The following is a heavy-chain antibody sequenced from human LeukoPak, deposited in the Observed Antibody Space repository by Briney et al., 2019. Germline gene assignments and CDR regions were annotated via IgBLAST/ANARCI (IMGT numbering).Heavy chain of an antibody. D-gene: IGHD3-22*01. J-gene: IGHJ3*02. CDR2: IKQAGSEK. Sequence: GGSLRLSCAASGFTSSSYVMSSGRQAPGKGLEGVANIKQAGSEKYYTDSVKGRFTISRDNAKNSTNPQMNSPRAEAKALYYSASSAPGPEGIWSMIVVHRDAFDIWGQGTMVTVSS. CDR3: ASSAPGPEGIWSMIVVHRDAFDI. CDR1: GFTSSSYV. V-gene: IGHV3-7*01.